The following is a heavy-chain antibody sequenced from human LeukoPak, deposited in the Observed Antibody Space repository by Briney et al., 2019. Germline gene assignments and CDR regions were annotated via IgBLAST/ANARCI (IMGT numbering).Heavy chain of an antibody. Sequence: SEALSLTCTVSGGSISSDDYYWSWIRQPPGKGLEWIGYIYYSGSTYYNPSLKSRVTISVDTSKNQFSLKLSSVTAADTAVYYCARGGLDGDYFDCWGQGTLVTVSS. CDR3: ARGGLDGDYFDC. CDR2: IYYSGST. J-gene: IGHJ4*02. V-gene: IGHV4-30-4*08. D-gene: IGHD1-26*01. CDR1: GGSISSDDYY.